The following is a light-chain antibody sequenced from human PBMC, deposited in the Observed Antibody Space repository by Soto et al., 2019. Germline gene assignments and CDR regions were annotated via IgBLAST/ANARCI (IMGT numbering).Light chain of an antibody. J-gene: IGLJ3*02. CDR1: SSDVGSYNL. Sequence: QSALTQPASVSGSPGQSITISCTGTSSDVGSYNLVSWYQQHPGTAPKLMIYEGSKRPSGVSNRFSGSKSGNTASLTISGLQAEDEADYYCCSYAGSSTFLWVFGGGTKVTVL. CDR3: CSYAGSSTFLWV. V-gene: IGLV2-23*03. CDR2: EGS.